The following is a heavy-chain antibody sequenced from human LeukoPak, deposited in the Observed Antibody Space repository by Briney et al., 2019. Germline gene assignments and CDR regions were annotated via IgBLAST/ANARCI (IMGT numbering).Heavy chain of an antibody. J-gene: IGHJ4*02. D-gene: IGHD4-17*01. V-gene: IGHV4-34*01. CDR1: GGSFSGYY. CDR3: ARAPDYGGNSGDY. CDR2: INHSGST. Sequence: SETLSLTCAVYGGSFSGYYWSWIRQPPGRGLEWIGEINHSGSTNYNPSLKSRVTISVDTSKNQFSLKLSSVTAADTAVYYCARAPDYGGNSGDYWGQGTLVTVSS.